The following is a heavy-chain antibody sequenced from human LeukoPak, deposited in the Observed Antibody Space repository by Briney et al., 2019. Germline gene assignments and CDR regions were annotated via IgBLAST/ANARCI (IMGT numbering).Heavy chain of an antibody. CDR1: GFTFSDYS. V-gene: IGHV3-21*01. CDR2: ITSAGGYT. Sequence: PGRSLRLSCGASGFTFSDYSMNWVRQAPGKGLAWVASITSAGGYTYYADSVKGRFTISRDNAQNSLFLQMNSLRAEDTAVYFCATSRGSDLPIAITGTWYMDVWGRGTSVTVSS. D-gene: IGHD2-21*01. CDR3: ATSRGSDLPIAITGTWYMDV. J-gene: IGHJ6*03.